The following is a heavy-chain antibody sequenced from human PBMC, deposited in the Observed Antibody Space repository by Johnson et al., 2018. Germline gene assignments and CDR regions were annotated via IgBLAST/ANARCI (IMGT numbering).Heavy chain of an antibody. J-gene: IGHJ6*03. D-gene: IGHD3-10*01. V-gene: IGHV1-69*12. Sequence: QVQLVQSGAEVKKXGSSGKVSCKASGGTFSSYAISWVRQAPGQGLEWMGGIIPIFGTANYAKKFQGRVTITADESTSTAYMELSSLGSEGTAGFYCAGALRDYYASGSQYVHYYYYYMDVWGKGTTVTVSS. CDR1: GGTFSSYA. CDR3: AGALRDYYASGSQYVHYYYYYMDV. CDR2: IIPIFGTA.